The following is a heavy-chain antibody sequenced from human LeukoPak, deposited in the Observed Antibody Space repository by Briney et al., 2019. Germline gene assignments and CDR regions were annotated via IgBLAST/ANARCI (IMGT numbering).Heavy chain of an antibody. J-gene: IGHJ4*02. CDR2: ISSSNTV. D-gene: IGHD1-26*01. Sequence: GGSLRLSCVTSDFPFSSYTMNWVRQAPGKGLEWVSYISSSNTVYYTDSVKGRLTISRDNAKNSLFLQMNSLRAEDTAVYYCAKKGATTGDFDYWGQGTLVTVSS. CDR1: DFPFSSYT. V-gene: IGHV3-48*01. CDR3: AKKGATTGDFDY.